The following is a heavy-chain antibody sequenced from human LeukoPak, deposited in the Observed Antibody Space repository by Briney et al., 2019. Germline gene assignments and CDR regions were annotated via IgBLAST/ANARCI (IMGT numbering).Heavy chain of an antibody. Sequence: PGGSLGLSCAASGFPFSRYTMSWVRQTPGKGLECVSLIGDSGSSTYYADSVKGRFTISRDNANNTLYLQMNSLRAEDTGVYYCAKEYFDSHGYYYKEFFQHWGQGTLVTVSS. J-gene: IGHJ1*01. D-gene: IGHD3-22*01. CDR1: GFPFSRYT. V-gene: IGHV3-23*01. CDR3: AKEYFDSHGYYYKEFFQH. CDR2: IGDSGSST.